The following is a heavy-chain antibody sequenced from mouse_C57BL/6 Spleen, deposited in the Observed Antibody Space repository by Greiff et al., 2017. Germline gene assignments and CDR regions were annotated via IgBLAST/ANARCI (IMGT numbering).Heavy chain of an antibody. CDR3: ARQGSNYLDY. Sequence: EVQGVESGGGLVKPGGSLKLSCAASGFTFSDYGMHWVRQAPEKGLEWVAYISSGSSTIYYADTVKGRFTISRDNAKNTLFLQMTSLRAEDTAMYYCARQGSNYLDYWGQGTTLTVSS. J-gene: IGHJ2*01. CDR1: GFTFSDYG. D-gene: IGHD1-1*01. V-gene: IGHV5-17*01. CDR2: ISSGSSTI.